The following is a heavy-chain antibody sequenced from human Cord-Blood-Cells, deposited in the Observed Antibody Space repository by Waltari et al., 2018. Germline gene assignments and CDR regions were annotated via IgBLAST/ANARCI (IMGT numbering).Heavy chain of an antibody. CDR3: ARGVTVTRNAFDI. V-gene: IGHV4-34*01. Sequence: QVQLPQWGAGLLKHSETLSLTCAVYGGSLSGSYRSGTHQPPGKGLEWIGEINHSGSTNYNPSLKSRVTISVDTSKNQFSLKLSSVTAADTAVYYCARGVTVTRNAFDIWGQGTMVTVSS. CDR2: INHSGST. CDR1: GGSLSGSY. D-gene: IGHD4-4*01. J-gene: IGHJ3*02.